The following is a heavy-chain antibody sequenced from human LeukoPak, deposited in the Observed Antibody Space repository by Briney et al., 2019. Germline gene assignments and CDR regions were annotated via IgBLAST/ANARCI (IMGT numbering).Heavy chain of an antibody. CDR3: ARGEQQLVPYYYYGMDV. J-gene: IGHJ6*02. V-gene: IGHV3-21*01. Sequence: GGSLRLSCAASGFTFSSYGMNWVRQAPGKGLEWVSSISSSSSYIYYADSVKGRFTISRDNAKNSLYLQMNSLRAEDTAVYYCARGEQQLVPYYYYGMDVWGQGTTVTVSS. D-gene: IGHD6-13*01. CDR2: ISSSSSYI. CDR1: GFTFSSYG.